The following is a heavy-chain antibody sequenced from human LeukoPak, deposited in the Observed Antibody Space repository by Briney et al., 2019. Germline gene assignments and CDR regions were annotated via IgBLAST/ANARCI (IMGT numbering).Heavy chain of an antibody. J-gene: IGHJ3*02. Sequence: SETLSLTCTVSGGSISSGSYYWSWIRQPAGKGLEWIGRIYTSGSTNYNPSLKSRVTISVDTSKNQFSLKLSSVTAADTAVYYCARDRSNVLLWFGEPSQGDAFDIWGQGTMVTVSS. CDR3: ARDRSNVLLWFGEPSQGDAFDI. V-gene: IGHV4-61*02. CDR1: GGSISSGSYY. D-gene: IGHD3-10*01. CDR2: IYTSGST.